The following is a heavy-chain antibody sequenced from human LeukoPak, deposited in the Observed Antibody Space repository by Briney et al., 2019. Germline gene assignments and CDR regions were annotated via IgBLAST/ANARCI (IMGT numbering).Heavy chain of an antibody. J-gene: IGHJ3*02. Sequence: SETLSLTCAVYGGSISTYYWSWIRQSPGKGLEWIGFVYYIGTTNYNPSLKSRVTISLGTSKNQFSLRLSSVTAADTAVYYCARGGNDAFDIWGQGTVVTVSS. V-gene: IGHV4-59*12. CDR2: VYYIGTT. CDR3: ARGGNDAFDI. D-gene: IGHD4-23*01. CDR1: GGSISTYY.